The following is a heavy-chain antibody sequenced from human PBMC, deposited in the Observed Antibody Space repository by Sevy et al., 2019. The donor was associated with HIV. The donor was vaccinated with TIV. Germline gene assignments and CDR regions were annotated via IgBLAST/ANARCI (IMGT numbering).Heavy chain of an antibody. J-gene: IGHJ5*02. CDR1: GYNFNGYY. V-gene: IGHV1-2*02. CDR2: ISPYSAGT. D-gene: IGHD2-8*01. CDR3: TTVRVYQPPS. Sequence: ASVKVSCKTSGYNFNGYYIHWVRQAPGQGLEWMGWISPYSAGTNYSQRFQGRVTLTRDTSISTAYMELRSLRSDDTAVYYCTTVRVYQPPSWGQGTLVTVSS.